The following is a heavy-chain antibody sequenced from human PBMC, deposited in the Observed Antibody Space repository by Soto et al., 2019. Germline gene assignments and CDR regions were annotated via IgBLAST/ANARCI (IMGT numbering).Heavy chain of an antibody. Sequence: QVQLVQSGAEVKKPGSSVKVSCKASGGTFSSYTISWVRQAPGQGLEWMGRIIPILGIANYAQKFQGRVTITADKSTSTAYMELSSLRSEDTAVYYCARVPAYGGGDCYFDYWGQGTLVTVSS. CDR1: GGTFSSYT. CDR3: ARVPAYGGGDCYFDY. CDR2: IIPILGIA. J-gene: IGHJ4*02. V-gene: IGHV1-69*02. D-gene: IGHD2-21*01.